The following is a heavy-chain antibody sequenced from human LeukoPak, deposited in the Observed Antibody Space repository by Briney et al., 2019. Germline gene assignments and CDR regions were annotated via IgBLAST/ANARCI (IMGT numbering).Heavy chain of an antibody. CDR3: ARDHQWQGIDY. J-gene: IGHJ4*02. CDR2: IYYSGST. V-gene: IGHV4-61*01. CDR1: GGSISSSSYY. D-gene: IGHD6-19*01. Sequence: SETLSLTCTVSGGSISSSSYYWGWIRQPPGKGLEWIGYIYYSGSTNYNPSLKSRVTISVDTSKNQFSLKLSSVTAADTAVYYCARDHQWQGIDYWGQGTLVTVSS.